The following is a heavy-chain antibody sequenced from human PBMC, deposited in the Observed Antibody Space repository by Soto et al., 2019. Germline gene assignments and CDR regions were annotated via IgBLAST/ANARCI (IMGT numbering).Heavy chain of an antibody. CDR2: IYYSGST. V-gene: IGHV4-39*01. CDR3: ASHAPNSMVVTPGP. CDR1: GGSISSSSYY. J-gene: IGHJ5*02. D-gene: IGHD2-21*02. Sequence: QLQLQESGPGLVKPSETLSLTCTVSGGSISSSSYYWGWIRQPPGKGLEWIGSIYYSGSTYYNPSLPTRATLSVDTSTPQFSLKLSSVTAADTAVYSCASHAPNSMVVTPGPWGQGTLVTVSS.